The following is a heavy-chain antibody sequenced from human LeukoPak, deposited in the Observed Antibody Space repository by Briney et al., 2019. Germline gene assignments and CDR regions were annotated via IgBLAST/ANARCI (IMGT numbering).Heavy chain of an antibody. D-gene: IGHD3-10*01. CDR1: GFTFSSYS. V-gene: IGHV3-48*01. CDR2: ISSSSSTI. CDR3: VRDGGDYYGSGSYPD. Sequence: GGSLRLSCAASGFTFSSYSMNWVRQAPGKGLEWVSYISSSSSTIYYADSVKGRFTISRDNAKNSLYLQMNSLRAEDTAMYYCVRDGGDYYGSGSYPDWGQGTLVTVSS. J-gene: IGHJ4*02.